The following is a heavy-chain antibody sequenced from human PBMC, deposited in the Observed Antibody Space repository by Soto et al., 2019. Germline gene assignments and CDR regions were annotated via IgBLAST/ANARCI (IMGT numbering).Heavy chain of an antibody. CDR1: GYTFTSYT. CDR2: ISPYNGNT. Sequence: QVQLVQSGAEVKEPGASVKVSCKASGYTFTSYTISWVRQAPGQGLEWMGRISPYNGNTNYAQKLQGRVTMTTDTSTSIAYMELRSLRSDDTAVHYCARVVGALGHWFDPWGQGTLVTVSS. D-gene: IGHD1-26*01. V-gene: IGHV1-18*01. J-gene: IGHJ5*02. CDR3: ARVVGALGHWFDP.